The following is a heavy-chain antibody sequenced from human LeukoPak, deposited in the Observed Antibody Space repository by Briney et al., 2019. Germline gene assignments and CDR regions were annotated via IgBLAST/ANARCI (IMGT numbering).Heavy chain of an antibody. Sequence: GGSLRLSCAASGFTFSSYAMGWVRQAPGKGLEWVSVISGSGGSTYYADSVKGRFTISRDDSKNTLYLQMNSLSVEDTAVYYCAKGNSASCYTSFDYWGQGTLVTVSS. CDR3: AKGNSASCYTSFDY. CDR2: ISGSGGST. V-gene: IGHV3-23*01. D-gene: IGHD2-2*02. CDR1: GFTFSSYA. J-gene: IGHJ4*02.